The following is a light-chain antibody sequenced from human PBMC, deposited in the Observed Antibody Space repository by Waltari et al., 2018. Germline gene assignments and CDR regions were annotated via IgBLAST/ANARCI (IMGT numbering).Light chain of an antibody. CDR3: QHHVRLPAT. Sequence: IVLTQSPGTLSLSPGERATLSCRASQSVNTYLAWYQQKPGQAPRLLIYGAYTRDAGIPDRFSGSGSGTDFSLTISRLEAEDFAVYYCQHHVRLPATFGQGTKVEIK. CDR2: GAY. CDR1: QSVNTY. J-gene: IGKJ1*01. V-gene: IGKV3-20*01.